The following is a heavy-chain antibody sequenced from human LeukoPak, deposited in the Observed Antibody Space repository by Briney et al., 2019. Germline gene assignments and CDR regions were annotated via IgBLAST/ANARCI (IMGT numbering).Heavy chain of an antibody. CDR2: IYYSGST. CDR1: GGSISSSSYY. V-gene: IGHV4-39*01. Sequence: SETLSLTCTVSGGSISSSSYYWGWIRQPPGKGLEWIGSIYYSGSTYYNPSLKSRVTISVDTSKNQFSLKLSSVTAADTAVYYCARWNYYDSSGYSAAFDIWGQGTMVTVSS. D-gene: IGHD3-22*01. CDR3: ARWNYYDSSGYSAAFDI. J-gene: IGHJ3*02.